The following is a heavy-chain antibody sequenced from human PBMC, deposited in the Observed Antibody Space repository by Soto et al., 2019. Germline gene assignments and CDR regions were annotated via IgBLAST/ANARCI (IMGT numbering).Heavy chain of an antibody. J-gene: IGHJ5*02. CDR1: GFTFSSYS. D-gene: IGHD4-17*01. CDR3: AREDYGDYSVWFDP. V-gene: IGHV3-21*01. CDR2: ISSSSSYI. Sequence: EVQLVESGGGLVKPGGSLRLSCAASGFTFSSYSMNWVRQAPGKGLEWVSPISSSSSYIYYADSVKGRFTISRDNAKNSLYLQMNSLRAEDTAVYYCAREDYGDYSVWFDPWGQGTLVTVSS.